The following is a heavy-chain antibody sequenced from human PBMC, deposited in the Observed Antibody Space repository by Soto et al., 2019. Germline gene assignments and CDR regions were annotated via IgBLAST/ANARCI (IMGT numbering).Heavy chain of an antibody. CDR3: ARSGAPNWFDP. D-gene: IGHD3-10*01. J-gene: IGHJ5*02. CDR1: GGSISSGDYY. CDR2: IYYSGST. Sequence: PSETLSLTCTVSGGSISSGDYYWSWIRQPPGKGLEWIGYIYYSGSTYYNPSLKSRVTISVDTSKNQFSLKLSSVTAADTAVYYCARSGAPNWFDPWGQGTLVTVSS. V-gene: IGHV4-30-4*01.